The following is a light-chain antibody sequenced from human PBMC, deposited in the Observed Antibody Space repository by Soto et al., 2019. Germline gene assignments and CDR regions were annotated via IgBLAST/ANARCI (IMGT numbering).Light chain of an antibody. CDR1: SGDSDYG. CDR2: VNSGGTY. CDR3: QTWGTGVVV. Sequence: QLVLTQSPSASASLGASVKLTCTLSSGDSDYGIAWHQQQPEKGPRYLMKVNSGGTYNKGAGVPERFSGSSSGAERHLMISGLQSEDEAQYYCQTWGTGVVVFGGGTKLTVL. V-gene: IGLV4-69*01. J-gene: IGLJ2*01.